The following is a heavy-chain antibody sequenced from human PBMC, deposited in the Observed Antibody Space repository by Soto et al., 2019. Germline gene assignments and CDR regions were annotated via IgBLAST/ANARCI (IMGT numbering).Heavy chain of an antibody. CDR1: EFTFSSYA. J-gene: IGHJ1*01. CDR2: ISGTGRVT. CDR3: AKDVHYDIVTGIEYFHH. D-gene: IGHD3-9*01. V-gene: IGHV3-23*01. Sequence: EVQLLESGGGLVQPGGSLKLSCAASEFTFSSYAMSWVRQAPGKGLEWVAGISGTGRVTNYAESVKGRFTISIDHPKNTLYLQMNSMRAEDTAVYYCAKDVHYDIVTGIEYFHHWGQGTLVTVSS.